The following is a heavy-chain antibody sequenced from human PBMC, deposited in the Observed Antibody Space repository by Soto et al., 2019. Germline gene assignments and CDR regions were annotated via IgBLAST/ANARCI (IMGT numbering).Heavy chain of an antibody. Sequence: QLQLQESGPGLVKPSETLSLACSVSGASVRGGTYYWGWIRQPPGKGLEWVGDVHYSGIPHYNPSLMSRATISVDTSHNQFSLKLSSVTAADTAVYYCARRAHGYPTNWFDPWGQGTLVIVSS. D-gene: IGHD3-22*01. V-gene: IGHV4-39*01. CDR1: GASVRGGTYY. CDR2: VHYSGIP. CDR3: ARRAHGYPTNWFDP. J-gene: IGHJ5*02.